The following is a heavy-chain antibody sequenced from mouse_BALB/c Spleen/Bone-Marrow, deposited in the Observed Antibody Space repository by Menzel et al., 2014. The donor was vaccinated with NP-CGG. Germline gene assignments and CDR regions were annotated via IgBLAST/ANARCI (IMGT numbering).Heavy chain of an antibody. Sequence: VKLMESGAELVKPGASVKLSCKASGYTFTSYYMYWVKQRPGQGLEWIGEINPSNGDTNFNEKFKSKATLTVDKSSSTAYMQLSSRTSEESGVYYCTRGGWLAMDYWGQGTQVTDSS. D-gene: IGHD2-3*01. V-gene: IGHV1S81*02. CDR3: TRGGWLAMDY. J-gene: IGHJ4*01. CDR1: GYTFTSYY. CDR2: INPSNGDT.